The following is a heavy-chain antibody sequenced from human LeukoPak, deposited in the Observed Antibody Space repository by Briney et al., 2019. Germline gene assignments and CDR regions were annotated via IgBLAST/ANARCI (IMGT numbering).Heavy chain of an antibody. J-gene: IGHJ4*02. CDR3: ANGDGFDY. CDR1: GFSFGTYW. V-gene: IGHV3-7*01. D-gene: IGHD5-24*01. Sequence: GGSLSLSYATSGFSFGTYWMSWVGQDPAAGLEWVANIKQDGSETYYADSVKGRFTIFRDNAKNSLYLQMDSLRVEDTAVYYCANGDGFDYWGQGALVIVSS. CDR2: IKQDGSET.